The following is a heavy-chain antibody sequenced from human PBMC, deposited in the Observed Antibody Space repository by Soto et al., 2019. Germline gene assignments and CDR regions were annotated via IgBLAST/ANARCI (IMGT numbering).Heavy chain of an antibody. V-gene: IGHV1-69*13. CDR1: GGTFGSYA. D-gene: IGHD5-18*01. CDR2: IIPIFGTA. Sequence: SVKVSRKASGGTFGSYAIRWVRQAPGQGLEWMGGIIPIFGTANYAQKFQGRVTITADESTSTAYMELSSLRSEDTAVYYCARGTLDTAMVMPHYGMDVWGQGTTVTVSS. CDR3: ARGTLDTAMVMPHYGMDV. J-gene: IGHJ6*02.